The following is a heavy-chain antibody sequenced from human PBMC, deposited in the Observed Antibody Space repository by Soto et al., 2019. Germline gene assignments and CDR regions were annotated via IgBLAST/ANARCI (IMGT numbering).Heavy chain of an antibody. CDR1: GFTFGDYA. V-gene: IGHV3-49*03. Sequence: GGSLRLSCTASGFTFGDYAMSWFRQAPGKGLEWVGFIRSKAYGGTTEYAASVKGRFTISRDDSKSIAYLQMNSLKTEDTAVYYCTRDIFDSSGYYSLFTGKLNWFDPWGQGTLVTVSS. J-gene: IGHJ5*02. D-gene: IGHD3-22*01. CDR2: IRSKAYGGTT. CDR3: TRDIFDSSGYYSLFTGKLNWFDP.